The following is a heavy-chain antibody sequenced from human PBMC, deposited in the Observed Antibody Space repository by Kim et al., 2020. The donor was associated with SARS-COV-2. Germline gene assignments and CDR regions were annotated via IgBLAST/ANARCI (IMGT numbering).Heavy chain of an antibody. Sequence: GGSLRLSCAASGFIFSDYYMSWIRQAPGKGLEWVSYISSSSTYTNYADSVKGRFTISRDNAKNSLYLQMNSLRAEDTAVYYCARQAGGEIAAVCHWGYCFDYWGQGNLVTVSS. J-gene: IGHJ4*02. V-gene: IGHV3-11*06. D-gene: IGHD7-27*01. CDR1: GFIFSDYY. CDR2: ISSSSTYT. CDR3: ARQAGGEIAAVCHWGYCFDY.